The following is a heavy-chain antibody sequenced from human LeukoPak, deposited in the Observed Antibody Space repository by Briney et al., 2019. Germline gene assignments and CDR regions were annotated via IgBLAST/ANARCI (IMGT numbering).Heavy chain of an antibody. CDR3: ARLRGLRLGELSSSPTFDY. Sequence: GSSVKVSCKASGGTFSSYAISWVRQAPGQGLEWMGWISAYNGNTNYAQKLQGRVTMTTDTSTSTAYMELRSLRSDDTAVYYCARLRGLRLGELSSSPTFDYWGQGTLVTVSS. D-gene: IGHD3-16*02. CDR1: GGTFSSYA. J-gene: IGHJ4*02. CDR2: ISAYNGNT. V-gene: IGHV1-18*01.